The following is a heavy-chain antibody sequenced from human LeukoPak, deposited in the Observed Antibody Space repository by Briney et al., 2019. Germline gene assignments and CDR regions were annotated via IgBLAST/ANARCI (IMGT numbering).Heavy chain of an antibody. CDR2: IDWDDDK. V-gene: IGHV2-70*11. J-gene: IGHJ4*02. Sequence: SGPALVKPTQTLTLTCTFSGVSLSTSGMCGSWIRQPPGKALEWLARIDWDDDKYYSISLKTRLTIYKDTSKIQVVLTMANMDPVDTATYYCARMVHSSSAHDYWGQGTLVTVSS. D-gene: IGHD6-6*01. CDR1: GVSLSTSGMC. CDR3: ARMVHSSSAHDY.